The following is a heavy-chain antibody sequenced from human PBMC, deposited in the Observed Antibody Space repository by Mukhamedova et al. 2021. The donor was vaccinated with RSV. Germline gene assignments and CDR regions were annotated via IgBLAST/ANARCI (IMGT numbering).Heavy chain of an antibody. CDR2: ISSSSTYI. J-gene: IGHJ4*02. CDR3: ATQAVGNTYYFDY. Sequence: EWVSSISSSSTYIFYADSLRGRFTISKDNAKNSLYLQMNSLRAEDTAVYYCATQAVGNTYYFDYWGQGTLVTVSS. V-gene: IGHV3-21*01. D-gene: IGHD6-19*01.